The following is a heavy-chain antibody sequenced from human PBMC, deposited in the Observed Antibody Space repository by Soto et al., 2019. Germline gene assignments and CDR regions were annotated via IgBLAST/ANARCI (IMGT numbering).Heavy chain of an antibody. J-gene: IGHJ4*02. CDR3: AKDMKWGGMTTIHYFDS. D-gene: IGHD4-17*01. V-gene: IGHV3-11*01. CDR2: ISANGDNV. Sequence: PGGSLRLSCAASGFTFSDYYMSWIRQAPGKGLEWVSGISANGDNVDYADSVKGRFTVSRDNAKNSLFLQMNSLRPEDTALYYCAKDMKWGGMTTIHYFDSWGQGTQVTVSS. CDR1: GFTFSDYY.